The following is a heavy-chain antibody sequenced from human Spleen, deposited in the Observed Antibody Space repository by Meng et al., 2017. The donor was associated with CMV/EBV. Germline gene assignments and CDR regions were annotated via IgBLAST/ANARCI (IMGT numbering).Heavy chain of an antibody. CDR1: GFSFDDYA. J-gene: IGHJ4*02. CDR3: ARFWADFWSGFPI. Sequence: GESLKISCATSGFSFDDYAMMWVRQAPGKGLEWVSGINWNGDYTGYADSMKGRITISRDNAKNSFYLHMSSLRVDDTAVYYCARFWADFWSGFPIWGQGTLVTVSS. CDR2: INWNGDYT. D-gene: IGHD3-3*01. V-gene: IGHV3-20*04.